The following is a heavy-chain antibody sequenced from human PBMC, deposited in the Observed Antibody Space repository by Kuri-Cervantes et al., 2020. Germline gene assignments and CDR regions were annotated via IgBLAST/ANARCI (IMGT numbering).Heavy chain of an antibody. V-gene: IGHV4-59*12. D-gene: IGHD3-22*01. Sequence: GSLRLSCTVSGGSISSYYWSWIRQPPGKGLEWIGYIYYSGSTNYNPSLKSRVTISVDTSKNQFSLKLSSVTAADTAVYYCARGAYDSSGYDFIEYFQHWGQGTLVTVSS. J-gene: IGHJ1*01. CDR1: GGSISSYY. CDR2: IYYSGST. CDR3: ARGAYDSSGYDFIEYFQH.